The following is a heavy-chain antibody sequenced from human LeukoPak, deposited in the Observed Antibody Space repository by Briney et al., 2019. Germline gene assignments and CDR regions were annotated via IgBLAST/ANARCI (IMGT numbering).Heavy chain of an antibody. J-gene: IGHJ4*02. D-gene: IGHD3-16*01. CDR1: GASISTYF. V-gene: IGHV4-59*01. CDR2: IYPSGST. CDR3: ARHYYETAVQINYFDF. Sequence: SETLSLTCTVSGASISTYFWSWIRQPPGKGLEWIGYIYPSGSTNYNPSLKSRVTMSVDTSKNQFSVMLRSVTAADTAVYYCARHYYETAVQINYFDFWGQGTLVTVSP.